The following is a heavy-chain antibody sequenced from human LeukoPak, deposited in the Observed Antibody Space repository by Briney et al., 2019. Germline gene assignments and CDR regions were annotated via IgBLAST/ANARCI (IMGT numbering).Heavy chain of an antibody. Sequence: GRSLRLSCAASGFTFSSYGMHWVRQAPGKGLEWVAVIWYDGSNKYYADSVKGRFTISRDNSKNTLYLQMNSLRAEDTAVYYCARETIYSYGYGNDFDYWGHGTLVTVSS. CDR2: IWYDGSNK. CDR3: ARETIYSYGYGNDFDY. J-gene: IGHJ4*01. D-gene: IGHD5-18*01. CDR1: GFTFSSYG. V-gene: IGHV3-33*01.